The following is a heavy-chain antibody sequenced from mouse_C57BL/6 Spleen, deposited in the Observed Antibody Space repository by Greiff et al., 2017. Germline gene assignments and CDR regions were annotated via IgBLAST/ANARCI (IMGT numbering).Heavy chain of an antibody. CDR1: GYTFTSYW. CDR3: ARERIYDGYYYYAMDY. J-gene: IGHJ4*01. CDR2: IHPNSGST. V-gene: IGHV1-64*01. D-gene: IGHD2-3*01. Sequence: QVQLQRPGAELVKPGASVKLSCTDSGYTFTSYWMHWVQQRPGQGLEWIGMIHPNSGSTNYNEKLKSKATLTVDKSSSTAYMQLSSLTSEDSAVDDCARERIYDGYYYYAMDYWGQGTSVTVSS.